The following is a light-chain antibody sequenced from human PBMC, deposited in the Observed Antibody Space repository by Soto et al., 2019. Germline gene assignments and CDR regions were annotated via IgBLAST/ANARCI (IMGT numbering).Light chain of an antibody. CDR3: QQYNNWPRA. V-gene: IGKV1-33*01. CDR1: QNITNN. Sequence: DIQMTQSPSSLSASIGDRVTITCQASQNITNNLSWYQQKPGKAPNLLIYHASKLAKGVTSRFSGSGSGTDFSFIITSLQREDLATYYCQQYNNWPRAFGQGTKVDIK. CDR2: HAS. J-gene: IGKJ1*01.